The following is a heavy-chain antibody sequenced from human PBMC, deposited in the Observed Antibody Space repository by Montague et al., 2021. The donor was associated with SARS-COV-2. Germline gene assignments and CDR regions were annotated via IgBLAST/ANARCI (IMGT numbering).Heavy chain of an antibody. V-gene: IGHV4-61*02. CDR3: ARDYGDYSYYYGLDV. J-gene: IGHJ6*02. Sequence: TLSLTCTVSGGSIRSCSYYWSCIRQPAGKELEWIGRIYSSGSTNYNPSLKSRVTMSVDTSKNQFSLKVSSVTAADTAVYYCARDYGDYSYYYGLDVWGQGTTVTVSS. D-gene: IGHD4-17*01. CDR2: IYSSGST. CDR1: GGSIRSCSYY.